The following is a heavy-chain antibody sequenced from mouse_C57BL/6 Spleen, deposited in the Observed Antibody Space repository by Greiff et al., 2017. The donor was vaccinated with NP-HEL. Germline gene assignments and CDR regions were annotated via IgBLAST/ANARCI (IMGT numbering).Heavy chain of an antibody. CDR1: GFTFSSYA. J-gene: IGHJ2*01. CDR3: ARDPRILRYFDD. CDR2: ISPGGSYT. D-gene: IGHD1-1*01. V-gene: IGHV5-4*01. Sequence: EVHLVESGGGLVKPGGSLKLSCAASGFTFSSYAMSWVRQTPEKRLEWVATISPGGSYTYYQDNVKGRFTISRDKAKNNLYLQMSHLKSEDTAMYYCARDPRILRYFDDWGQGTTLTVSS.